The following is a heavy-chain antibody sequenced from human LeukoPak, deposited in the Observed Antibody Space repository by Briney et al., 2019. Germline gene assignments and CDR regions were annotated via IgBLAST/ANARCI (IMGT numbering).Heavy chain of an antibody. V-gene: IGHV3-64D*06. CDR2: ISTDGGST. J-gene: IGHJ4*02. CDR1: GFTLSSHA. D-gene: IGHD4-17*01. Sequence: GGSLRLSCSAFGFTLSSHAMHWVRQAPGKGLEYVSSISTDGGSTYYADSVKGRFTISRDNSKNTLYLQMSSLRGEDTAVYYCVKRGRQGDYAYDYWGQGTLVTVSS. CDR3: VKRGRQGDYAYDY.